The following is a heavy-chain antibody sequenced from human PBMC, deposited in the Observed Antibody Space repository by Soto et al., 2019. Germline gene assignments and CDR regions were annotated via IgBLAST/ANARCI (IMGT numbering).Heavy chain of an antibody. CDR2: IYYSGST. CDR1: GGSISSYH. Sequence: SETLSLTCTVSGGSISSYHWSWIRQPPGKGLEWIGYIYYSGSTNYNPSLKSRVTISVDTSKNQFSLKLSSVTAEDTAVYYCAKAQSVVVETAFGLDPFDLWGQGTMVTVSS. V-gene: IGHV4-59*12. J-gene: IGHJ3*01. D-gene: IGHD2-21*02. CDR3: AKAQSVVVETAFGLDPFDL.